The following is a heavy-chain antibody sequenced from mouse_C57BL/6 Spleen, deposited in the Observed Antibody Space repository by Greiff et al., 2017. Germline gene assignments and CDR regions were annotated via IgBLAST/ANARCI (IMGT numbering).Heavy chain of an antibody. V-gene: IGHV5-17*01. Sequence: EVQVVESGGGLVKPGASLKLSCEASGFTFSDYGMHWVRQAPEKGLEWVAYLSSGSSTINYADTVKGLFTISRDNAKNTLCLQMTSLGSEATAMYYGARRSSDAYVDYWGKGTTLTVSS. CDR2: LSSGSSTI. CDR3: ARRSSDAYVDY. J-gene: IGHJ2*01. CDR1: GFTFSDYG. D-gene: IGHD1-1*01.